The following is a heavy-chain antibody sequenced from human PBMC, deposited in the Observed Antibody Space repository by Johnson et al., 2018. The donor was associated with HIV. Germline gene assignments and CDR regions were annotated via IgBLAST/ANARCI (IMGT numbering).Heavy chain of an antibody. CDR1: EFILSDYY. Sequence: VQLVESGGGLVKPGGSLRLSCAASEFILSDYYMSWVRQAPGKGLEWVSVLFSGGTTYYADSVRGRFTISRDNSKNTLYLQMNSLRAEGTAMYYCARACRDGYTCDVYDIWGQGTMVTVSS. CDR3: ARACRDGYTCDVYDI. V-gene: IGHV3-66*01. J-gene: IGHJ3*02. D-gene: IGHD5-24*01. CDR2: LFSGGTT.